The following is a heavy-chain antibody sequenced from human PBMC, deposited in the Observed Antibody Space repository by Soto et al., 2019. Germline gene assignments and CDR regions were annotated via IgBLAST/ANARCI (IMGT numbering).Heavy chain of an antibody. J-gene: IGHJ1*01. D-gene: IGHD1-26*01. Sequence: QVQLVESGGGVVQPGRSLRLSCAASGFTFSSYGMHWVRQAPGKGLEWVAVIWYDGSNKYYADSVKGRFTISRDNSKNTLYLQMNSLRAEDTAVYYCARDRIPWEQVWNFQHWGQGTLVTVSS. CDR1: GFTFSSYG. CDR3: ARDRIPWEQVWNFQH. V-gene: IGHV3-33*01. CDR2: IWYDGSNK.